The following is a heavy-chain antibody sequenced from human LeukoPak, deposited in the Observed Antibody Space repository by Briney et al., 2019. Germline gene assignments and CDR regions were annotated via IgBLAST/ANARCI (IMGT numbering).Heavy chain of an antibody. Sequence: GGSLRLSCAASGLSLSSYEMNWVRQAPGKGLEWVAIIWSDGSNKYYADSVKGRFTISRDNSKNTLYLQMNSLRAEDTAVYYCARGSGSFSGGFDYWGQGTLVTVSS. CDR3: ARGSGSFSGGFDY. V-gene: IGHV3-33*08. J-gene: IGHJ4*02. CDR1: GLSLSSYE. D-gene: IGHD1-26*01. CDR2: IWSDGSNK.